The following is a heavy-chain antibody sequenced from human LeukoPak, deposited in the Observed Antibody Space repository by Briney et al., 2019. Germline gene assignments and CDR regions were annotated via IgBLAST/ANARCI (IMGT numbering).Heavy chain of an antibody. J-gene: IGHJ4*02. Sequence: PSETLSLTCTVSGGSITFSSYYWSWIRQPPGKGLEWIGYIYYSGSTNYNPSLKSRVTISVDTSKNQFSLKLSSVTAADTAVYYCARELVLATTKRYFDYWGQGTLVTVSS. CDR3: ARELVLATTKRYFDY. V-gene: IGHV4-61*01. CDR2: IYYSGST. D-gene: IGHD5-12*01. CDR1: GGSITFSSYY.